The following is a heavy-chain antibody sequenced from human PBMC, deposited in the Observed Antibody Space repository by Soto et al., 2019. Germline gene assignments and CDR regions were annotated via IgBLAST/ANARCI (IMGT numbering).Heavy chain of an antibody. D-gene: IGHD3-3*01. CDR1: GFTFSSYG. CDR2: ISYDGSNK. V-gene: IGHV3-30*18. J-gene: IGHJ4*02. Sequence: PGGSLRLSCAASGFTFSSYGMHWVRQAPGKGLEWVAVISYDGSNKYYADSVKGRFTISRDNSKNTLYLQMNSLRAEDTAVYYCAKAQNYDFWSAPGSSYFDYWGQGTLVTVSS. CDR3: AKAQNYDFWSAPGSSYFDY.